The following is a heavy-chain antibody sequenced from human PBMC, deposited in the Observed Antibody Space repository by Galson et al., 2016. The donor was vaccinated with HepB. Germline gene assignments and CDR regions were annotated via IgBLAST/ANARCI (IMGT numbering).Heavy chain of an antibody. CDR1: GGTFSSYD. V-gene: IGHV1-69*13. CDR2: IIPLLGTP. Sequence: SVKVSCKASGGTFSSYDISWVRQAPGQGLEWMGGIIPLLGTPHYARKFQGRVTVTADESTSTAYMELSSLRSEDTAVYYCAILTYYYDSSGYYFLYWGQGTLVTVSS. D-gene: IGHD3-22*01. J-gene: IGHJ4*02. CDR3: AILTYYYDSSGYYFLY.